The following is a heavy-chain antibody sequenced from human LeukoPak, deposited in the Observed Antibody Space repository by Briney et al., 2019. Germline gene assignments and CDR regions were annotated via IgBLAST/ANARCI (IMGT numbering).Heavy chain of an antibody. Sequence: PGGSLRLSCAASGFTFSSYAMSWVRQAPGKGLEWVSAISGSGGSTYYADSVKGRFTISRDNSKNTLYLQMNSLRAEDTAVYYCAQNEYYDILTGFKGIARVGGIDYWGQGTLVTVSS. D-gene: IGHD3-9*01. J-gene: IGHJ4*02. CDR3: AQNEYYDILTGFKGIARVGGIDY. CDR1: GFTFSSYA. V-gene: IGHV3-23*01. CDR2: ISGSGGST.